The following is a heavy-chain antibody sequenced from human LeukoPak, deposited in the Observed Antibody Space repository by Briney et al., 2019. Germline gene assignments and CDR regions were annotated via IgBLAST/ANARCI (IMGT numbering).Heavy chain of an antibody. V-gene: IGHV4-34*01. CDR2: INHSGST. J-gene: IGHJ4*02. D-gene: IGHD5-18*01. Sequence: SETLSLTCAFYGGSFSGYYWSWIRPPPGKGLEWIGEINHSGSTNYNPSLKSRVTISVDTSKNQFSLKLSSVTAADTAVYYCARPNTAMVPYYFDYWGQGTLVTVSS. CDR1: GGSFSGYY. CDR3: ARPNTAMVPYYFDY.